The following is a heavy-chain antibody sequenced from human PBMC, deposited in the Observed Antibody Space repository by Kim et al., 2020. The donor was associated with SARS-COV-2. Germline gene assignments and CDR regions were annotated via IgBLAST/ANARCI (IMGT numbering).Heavy chain of an antibody. Sequence: SETLSLTCTVSGGSISSSSYYWGWIRQPPGKGLEWIGSIYYSGSTYYNPSLKSRVTISVDTSNNQFSLKLSSVTAADTAVYYCARLQLARDYYYYGMDVWGQGPTVTVSS. V-gene: IGHV4-39*01. CDR1: GGSISSSSYY. CDR3: ARLQLARDYYYYGMDV. D-gene: IGHD5-18*01. CDR2: IYYSGST. J-gene: IGHJ6*02.